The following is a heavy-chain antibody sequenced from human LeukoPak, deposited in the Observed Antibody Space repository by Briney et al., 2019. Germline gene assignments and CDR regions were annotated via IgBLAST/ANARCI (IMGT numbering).Heavy chain of an antibody. J-gene: IGHJ3*02. D-gene: IGHD3-9*01. CDR1: GGSFSGYY. Sequence: TSQTLSLICAVYGGSFSGYYWSWIRQPPGKGLEWIGEINHSGSTNYNPSLKSRVTISVDTSKNQFSLKLSSVTAADTAVYYCAREIRYFDWLFQRRDAFDIWGQGTMVTVSS. CDR3: AREIRYFDWLFQRRDAFDI. V-gene: IGHV4-34*01. CDR2: INHSGST.